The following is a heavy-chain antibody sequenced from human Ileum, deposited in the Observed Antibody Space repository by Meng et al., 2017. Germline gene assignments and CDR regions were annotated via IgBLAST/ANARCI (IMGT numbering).Heavy chain of an antibody. V-gene: IGHV4-61*08. CDR1: GCSVRTRDYQ. CDR3: ARDHWGSLDY. CDR2: AGT. Sequence: GPVVGRTSEPLSLLLTVSGCSVRTRDYQWGWIRHPPGQGLEWIGYAGTNYNPSLKSRVTISVDTSKRQFSLKLTSVTAADTAVYYCARDHWGSLDYWGQGILVTVSS. D-gene: IGHD7-27*01. J-gene: IGHJ4*02.